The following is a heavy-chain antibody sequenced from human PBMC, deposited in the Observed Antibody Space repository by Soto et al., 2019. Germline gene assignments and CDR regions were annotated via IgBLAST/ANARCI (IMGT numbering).Heavy chain of an antibody. CDR1: GGTFSSYA. CDR2: IIPIFGTA. D-gene: IGHD2-8*01. CDR3: ARGRCCTHQIYQYNGFDP. Sequence: QVQLVQSGAEVKKPGSSVKVSCKASGGTFSSYAISWVRQAPGQGLEWMGGIIPIFGTANYAQKVQGRVTITADESTSTAYMELSSRRSEDTAVYDWARGRCCTHQIYQYNGFDPWGQGTLVTVSS. V-gene: IGHV1-69*01. J-gene: IGHJ5*02.